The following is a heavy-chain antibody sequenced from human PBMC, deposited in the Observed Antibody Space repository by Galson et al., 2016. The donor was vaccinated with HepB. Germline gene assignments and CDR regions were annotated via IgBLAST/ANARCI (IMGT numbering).Heavy chain of an antibody. V-gene: IGHV1-69*13. D-gene: IGHD2-2*01. J-gene: IGHJ6*02. CDR1: GGTFSNYA. CDR3: ARDKIPAAITYKYYAMDV. Sequence: SVKVSCKASGGTFSNYAISWVRQAPGQGLGWMGGIIPIFGTVDYAQKFQGRVTITADESTSTAYMELSGLRSGDTAVYYCARDKIPAAITYKYYAMDVWGQGTTVSVSS. CDR2: IIPIFGTV.